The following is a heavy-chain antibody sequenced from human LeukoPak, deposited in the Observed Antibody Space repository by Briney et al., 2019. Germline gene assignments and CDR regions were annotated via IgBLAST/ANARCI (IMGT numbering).Heavy chain of an antibody. CDR3: ASGNPYYYDSSGYYDY. V-gene: IGHV1-69*04. J-gene: IGHJ4*02. Sequence: SVKVSCKASGGTFSSYAISWVRQAPGQGLEWMGRIIPILGIANYAQKFQGRVTITADKSTSAAYMELSSLRSEDTAVYYCASGNPYYYDSSGYYDYWGQGTLVTVSS. CDR2: IIPILGIA. CDR1: GGTFSSYA. D-gene: IGHD3-22*01.